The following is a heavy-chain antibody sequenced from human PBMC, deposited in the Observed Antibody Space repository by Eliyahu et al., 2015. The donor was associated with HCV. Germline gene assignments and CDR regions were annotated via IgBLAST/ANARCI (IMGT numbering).Heavy chain of an antibody. V-gene: IGHV3-15*01. J-gene: IGHJ4*02. CDR1: GFXFXNAW. D-gene: IGHD2-15*01. CDR2: IKAKTDGGAT. CDR3: TKGVGIVNYFDS. Sequence: EVQLVESGGGLVKPGGXLRLSCAASGFXFXNAWLSWVRQAPGQGLEWVGRIKAKTDGGATDYAAPVRGRFSISRDDSKNMLYLQMNSLKTEDTAAYYCTKGVGIVNYFDSWGQGTLVTVSS.